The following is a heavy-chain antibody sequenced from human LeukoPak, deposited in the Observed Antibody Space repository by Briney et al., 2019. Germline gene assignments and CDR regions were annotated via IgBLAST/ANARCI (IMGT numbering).Heavy chain of an antibody. CDR1: EFIFSSYW. CDR2: IKQDGSEK. V-gene: IGHV3-7*01. CDR3: ARHALVIAAGTVDY. D-gene: IGHD6-13*01. J-gene: IGHJ4*02. Sequence: GGSLRLSCEASEFIFSSYWMNWVRQAPGKGLEWVANIKQDGSEKEYVDSVKGRFTISRDNAKNSLYLQMNSLRAEDTAVYYCARHALVIAAGTVDYWGQGTLVTVSS.